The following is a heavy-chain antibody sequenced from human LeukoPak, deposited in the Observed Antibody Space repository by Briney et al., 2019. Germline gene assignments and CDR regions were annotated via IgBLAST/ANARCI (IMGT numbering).Heavy chain of an antibody. J-gene: IGHJ4*02. CDR3: ARGNILTGYCFDF. D-gene: IGHD3-9*01. CDR1: GGSITGYY. V-gene: IGHV4-34*01. CDR2: IHYTGAT. Sequence: PSETLSLTCAVYGGSITGYYWSWIRQTPGRGLEWVGEIHYTGATSYNPSLKSRATISTDTSKNQFSLRLSSVTAADTAVYYCARGNILTGYCFDFWGQGTLVTVSS.